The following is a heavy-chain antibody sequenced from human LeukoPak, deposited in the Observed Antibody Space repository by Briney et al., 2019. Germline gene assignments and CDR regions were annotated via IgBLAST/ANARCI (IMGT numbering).Heavy chain of an antibody. Sequence: GGSLRLSCAASGFSFDDYAMHWVRQAPGKGLEWVSGISCNSGSIGYADSVKGRFTISRDNAKNTLYLEMNSLRVEDTAVYYCARGASARQDSWGQGTLVTVSS. J-gene: IGHJ4*02. CDR3: ARGASARQDS. CDR1: GFSFDDYA. CDR2: ISCNSGSI. V-gene: IGHV3-9*01. D-gene: IGHD2-2*01.